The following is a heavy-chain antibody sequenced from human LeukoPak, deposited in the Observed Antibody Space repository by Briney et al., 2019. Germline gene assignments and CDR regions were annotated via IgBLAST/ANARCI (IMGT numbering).Heavy chain of an antibody. CDR1: GGSFSGYY. CDR2: INHRGST. J-gene: IGHJ2*01. D-gene: IGHD3-3*01. CDR3: ARDPDFWSGYYRYWYFDL. Sequence: PSETLSLTCAVYGGSFSGYYWSWIRQPPGKGLEWIGEINHRGSTNYNPSLKRRVTISVDTSKHQFSLKLSSVTAADTAVYYCARDPDFWSGYYRYWYFDLWGRGTLVTVSS. V-gene: IGHV4-34*01.